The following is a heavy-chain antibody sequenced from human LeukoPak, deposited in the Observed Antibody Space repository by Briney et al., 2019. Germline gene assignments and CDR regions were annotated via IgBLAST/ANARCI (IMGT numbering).Heavy chain of an antibody. CDR2: ISSSGSTI. CDR3: AKDPGIAVAGTLFDY. V-gene: IGHV3-11*01. Sequence: GGSLRLSCAASGFTFSDYYMSWIRQAPGKGLEWVSYISSSGSTIYYADSVKGRFTISRDNAKNSLYLQMNSLRAEDTALYYCAKDPGIAVAGTLFDYWGQGTLVTVSS. D-gene: IGHD6-19*01. CDR1: GFTFSDYY. J-gene: IGHJ4*02.